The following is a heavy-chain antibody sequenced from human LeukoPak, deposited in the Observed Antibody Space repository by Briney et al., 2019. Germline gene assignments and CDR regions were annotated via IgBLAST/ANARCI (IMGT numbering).Heavy chain of an antibody. CDR2: INLSGGST. V-gene: IGHV1-46*01. CDR1: GYTFTSYY. D-gene: IGHD2-15*01. Sequence: ASVKVSFKASGYTFTSYYMHWVRQAPGQGLEWMGIINLSGGSTSYAQKFQGRVTMTSDTSTSTVYMEVSSLRSEDTALYYCGREYCSGGSCYSADYWGQGTLVTVSS. CDR3: GREYCSGGSCYSADY. J-gene: IGHJ4*02.